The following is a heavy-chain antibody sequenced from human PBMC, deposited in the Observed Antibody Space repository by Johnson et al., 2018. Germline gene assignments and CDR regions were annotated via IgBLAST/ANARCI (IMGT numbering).Heavy chain of an antibody. Sequence: EVQLVESGGGLVKPGGSLRLSCAASGFTFSSYWMSWVRQAPGKGLEWVANIKQDGSEKYYVDPVTGRFTISRDNAKNSLYLQMKSLRAEETAVYYCARGGVRYDILTGYYNNYYYYGMDVWGQGTTVTVSS. CDR3: ARGGVRYDILTGYYNNYYYYGMDV. CDR2: IKQDGSEK. V-gene: IGHV3-7*01. D-gene: IGHD3-9*01. J-gene: IGHJ6*02. CDR1: GFTFSSYW.